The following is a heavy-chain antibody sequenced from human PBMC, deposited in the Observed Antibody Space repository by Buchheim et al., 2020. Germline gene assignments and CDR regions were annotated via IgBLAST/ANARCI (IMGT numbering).Heavy chain of an antibody. J-gene: IGHJ6*02. V-gene: IGHV3-23*01. CDR3: AKARESSYYYYGMDV. CDR2: FSGSGGTT. D-gene: IGHD5-24*01. CDR1: GFTFSSYA. Sequence: EVQLLESGGGLVQPGGSLRLSCAASGFTFSSYAMSWVRQAPGKGLEWVSVFSGSGGTTYYAASVRGRFTISSDNSKNTPYLQMNSQRAEDTAVYYCAKARESSYYYYGMDVWGQGTT.